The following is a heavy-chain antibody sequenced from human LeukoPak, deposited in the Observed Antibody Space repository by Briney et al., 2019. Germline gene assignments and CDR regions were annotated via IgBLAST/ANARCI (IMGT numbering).Heavy chain of an antibody. V-gene: IGHV3-23*01. Sequence: GGSLRLSCAASGFTFSSYAMSWVRQAPGKGLEWVSAISGSGGSTYYADSVKGRFTISRDNSKNTLYLQMNSLRAEDTAVYYCARHGGATMIVGFLHAFDIWGQGTMATVSS. CDR2: ISGSGGST. CDR3: ARHGGATMIVGFLHAFDI. CDR1: GFTFSSYA. D-gene: IGHD3-22*01. J-gene: IGHJ3*02.